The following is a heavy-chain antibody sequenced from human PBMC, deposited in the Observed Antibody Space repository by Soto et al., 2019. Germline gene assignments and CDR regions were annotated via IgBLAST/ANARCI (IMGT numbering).Heavy chain of an antibody. Sequence: QVQLVQSGAEVKKPGASVKVSCKASGYTFTNYAMHWVRQAPGQRLEWMGWINAGNVITKYSQKFQGRVTITRDTSASAALMELSSLSSEDTAVYYCARADVVGGTGRYFDFWSQRPLVTVSS. V-gene: IGHV1-3*01. D-gene: IGHD1-26*01. J-gene: IGHJ4*02. CDR1: GYTFTNYA. CDR2: INAGNVIT. CDR3: ARADVVGGTGRYFDF.